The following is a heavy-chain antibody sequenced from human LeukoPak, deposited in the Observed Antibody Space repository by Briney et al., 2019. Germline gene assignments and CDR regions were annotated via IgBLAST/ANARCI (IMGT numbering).Heavy chain of an antibody. D-gene: IGHD3-9*01. CDR2: IYYSGST. V-gene: IGHV4-39*01. CDR1: GGSISSSSYY. J-gene: IGHJ4*02. Sequence: SETLSLTCTVSGGSISSSSYYWGWIRQPPGKGLEWIGSIYYSGSTYYNPSLKSRVTISVDTSKNQFSLKLSSVTAADTAVYYCARPSDILTGKWDYWGQGTLVTVSS. CDR3: ARPSDILTGKWDY.